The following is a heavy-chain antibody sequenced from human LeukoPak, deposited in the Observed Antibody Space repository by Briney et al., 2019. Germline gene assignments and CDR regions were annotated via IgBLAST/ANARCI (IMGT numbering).Heavy chain of an antibody. CDR2: INPNSGGT. CDR3: ARDLTGYGDRSPFDY. J-gene: IGHJ4*02. V-gene: IGHV1-2*02. CDR1: GYTFTGYY. D-gene: IGHD4-17*01. Sequence: ASVKVSCKASGYTFTGYYMHWVRQAPGQGLEWMGWINPNSGGTNYAQKFQGRVTMTRDTSIGTAYMELSRLRSDDTAVYYCARDLTGYGDRSPFDYWGQGTLVTVSS.